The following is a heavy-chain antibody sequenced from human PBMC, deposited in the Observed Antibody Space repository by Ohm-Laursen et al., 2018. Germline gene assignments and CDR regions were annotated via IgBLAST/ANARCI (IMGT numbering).Heavy chain of an antibody. Sequence: SLRLSCAASGFTFSNYNMNWVRQAPGTGLEWVSYISISSSTIYYADSVKGRFTISRDDAKKSLYLQMDSLGAEDTAVYYCAREGDLDFDYWGQGTLVTVSS. D-gene: IGHD1-26*01. CDR1: GFTFSNYN. CDR2: ISISSSTI. CDR3: AREGDLDFDY. J-gene: IGHJ4*02. V-gene: IGHV3-48*03.